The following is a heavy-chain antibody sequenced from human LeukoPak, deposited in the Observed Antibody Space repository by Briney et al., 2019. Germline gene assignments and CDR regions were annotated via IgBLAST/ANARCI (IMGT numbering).Heavy chain of an antibody. CDR3: ARGTPITIFGVAYFDY. CDR2: IYYSGST. CDR1: GGSISSYY. Sequence: TSETLSLTCTVSGGSISSYYWSWIRQPPGKGLEWIGYIYYSGSTNYNPSLKSRVTISVDTSKNQFSLKLSSVTAADTAVYYCARGTPITIFGVAYFDYWGQGTLVTVSS. V-gene: IGHV4-59*01. J-gene: IGHJ4*02. D-gene: IGHD3-3*01.